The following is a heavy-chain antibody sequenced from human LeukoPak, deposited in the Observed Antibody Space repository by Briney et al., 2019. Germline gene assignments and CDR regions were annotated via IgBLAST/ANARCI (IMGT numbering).Heavy chain of an antibody. CDR2: ISDSGGST. CDR1: GFTFSSYA. V-gene: IGHV3-23*01. D-gene: IGHD6-13*01. Sequence: GGSLRLSCAASGFTFSSYAMSWVRQAPGKGLEWVSGISDSGGSTYSADSVKGRFTVSRDNSKNTLYLQMNSLRAEDTALYYCAKGLMAAAAEAPFDYWGQGTLVTVSS. CDR3: AKGLMAAAAEAPFDY. J-gene: IGHJ4*02.